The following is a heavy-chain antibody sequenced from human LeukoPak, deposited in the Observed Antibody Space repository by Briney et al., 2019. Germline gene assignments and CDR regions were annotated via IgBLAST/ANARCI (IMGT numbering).Heavy chain of an antibody. CDR3: ARGYRPYDDAFDI. V-gene: IGHV3-30*01. Sequence: PGGSLRLSCAVSGFTLTTYAMYWVRQAPGKGLEWVAMFSYDGSIRYNADSVQGRFTISRDTSQNTLDLQMDSLRPDDTAVYYCARGYRPYDDAFDIWGHGTLVTVSS. CDR2: FSYDGSIR. J-gene: IGHJ3*02. CDR1: GFTLTTYA. D-gene: IGHD3-16*02.